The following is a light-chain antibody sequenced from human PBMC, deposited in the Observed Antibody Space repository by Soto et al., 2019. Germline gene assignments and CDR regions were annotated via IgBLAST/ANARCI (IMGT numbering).Light chain of an antibody. CDR2: YAS. CDR3: QQYNDWPPIT. J-gene: IGKJ5*01. Sequence: EIMRTQSPATLSVSPGERATLSCRASQSVGNNLAWYQQKPGQTPRLLIYYASTRANGIPARFSGSGSGTEFTLTISSLQSEDFALYYCQQYNDWPPITFGQGTRLEIK. CDR1: QSVGNN. V-gene: IGKV3-15*01.